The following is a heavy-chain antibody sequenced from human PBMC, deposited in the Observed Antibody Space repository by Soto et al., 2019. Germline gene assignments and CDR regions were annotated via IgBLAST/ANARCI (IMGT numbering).Heavy chain of an antibody. CDR1: GGSISSYY. D-gene: IGHD3-3*01. Sequence: SQTLSLTCTVSGGSISSYYWSWIRQPPGKGLEWIGYIYYSGSTNYNPSLKSRVTISVDTSKNQFSLKLSSVTAADTAVYYCASSLSTYYDFWSGYYGSSYYYYYMDVWGKGTTVTVSS. J-gene: IGHJ6*03. V-gene: IGHV4-59*01. CDR3: ASSLSTYYDFWSGYYGSSYYYYYMDV. CDR2: IYYSGST.